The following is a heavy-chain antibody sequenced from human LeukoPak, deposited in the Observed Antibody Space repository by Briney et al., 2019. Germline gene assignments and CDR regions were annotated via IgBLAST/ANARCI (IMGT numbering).Heavy chain of an antibody. CDR2: INPKSGGT. CDR3: AREGWGNYYMDV. J-gene: IGHJ6*03. Sequence: GASVKVSCKASGYAFSGSYLHWVRQAPGQGLEWMGWINPKSGGTNYAQEFQGRVTMTRDTSINTGYMELSGLTSDDTALYYCAREGWGNYYMDVWGNGTTVTVSS. V-gene: IGHV1-2*02. D-gene: IGHD2-8*02. CDR1: GYAFSGSY.